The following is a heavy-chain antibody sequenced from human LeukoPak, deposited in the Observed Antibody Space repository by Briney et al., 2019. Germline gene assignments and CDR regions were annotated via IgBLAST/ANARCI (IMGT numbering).Heavy chain of an antibody. Sequence: GASVKVSCKASGGTFSSYAISWVRQAPGQGLEWMGRIIPILGIANYAQKFQGRVTITADKSTSTAYMELSSLRSEDTAVYYCARDWGIQNMYYFDFWGLGTQVTVSS. CDR1: GGTFSSYA. CDR3: ARDWGIQNMYYFDF. V-gene: IGHV1-69*04. CDR2: IIPILGIA. D-gene: IGHD2/OR15-2a*01. J-gene: IGHJ4*02.